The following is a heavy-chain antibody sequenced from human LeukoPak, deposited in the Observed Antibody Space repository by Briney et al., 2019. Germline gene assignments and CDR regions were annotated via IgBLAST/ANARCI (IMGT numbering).Heavy chain of an antibody. V-gene: IGHV3-74*01. CDR2: ISTDGSSA. D-gene: IGHD1-26*01. CDR3: ARASGSYPPAEYFHH. Sequence: GGSLRLSCAASGFTFSTYWMHWVRQAPGKGLVWVSRISTDGSSATYADSVKGRFTISRDNAKNTLYLQMNSLRAEDTAVYYCARASGSYPPAEYFHHWGQGTLVTVSS. CDR1: GFTFSTYW. J-gene: IGHJ1*01.